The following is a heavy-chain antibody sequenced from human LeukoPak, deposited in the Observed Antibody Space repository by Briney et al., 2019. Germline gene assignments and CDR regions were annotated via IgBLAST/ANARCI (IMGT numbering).Heavy chain of an antibody. CDR3: ATSESGRSWDWFAP. CDR1: GGSFRTYP. V-gene: IGHV1-69*05. D-gene: IGHD3-10*01. J-gene: IGHJ5*02. Sequence: ASVKVSCKASGGSFRTYPISWVRQAPGQGLEWMGGLTQFFRRTNYTQKFQGRLTITTDESSSTAYMELSDLRSDDTAVYYCATSESGRSWDWFAPWGQGALVTVSS. CDR2: LTQFFRRT.